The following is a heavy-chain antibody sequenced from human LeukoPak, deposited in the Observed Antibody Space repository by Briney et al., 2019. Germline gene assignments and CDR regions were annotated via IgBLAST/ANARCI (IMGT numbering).Heavy chain of an antibody. J-gene: IGHJ4*02. CDR3: AREAVEMGRTFDY. Sequence: SETLPLTCTVSGGSISSYYWSWIRQPPGKGLEWIGYIYYSGSTNYNPSLKSRVTISVDTSKNQFSLKLSSVTAADTAVYYCAREAVEMGRTFDYWGQGTLVTVSS. D-gene: IGHD5-24*01. CDR1: GGSISSYY. CDR2: IYYSGST. V-gene: IGHV4-59*01.